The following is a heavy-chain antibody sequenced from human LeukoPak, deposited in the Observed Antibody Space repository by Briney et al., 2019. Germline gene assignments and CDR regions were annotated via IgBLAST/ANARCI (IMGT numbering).Heavy chain of an antibody. J-gene: IGHJ4*02. V-gene: IGHV4-59*01. Sequence: SETLSLTCTGSGGPINNYYWGWIRQPPGEGLEWIGYISYSGSTNYNPSLKSRVVVSVDTSKNQFSLKLSSVTAADTAIYYCARSPALGRKFFYFDYWGQGTLVTVSS. CDR2: ISYSGST. D-gene: IGHD7-27*01. CDR3: ARSPALGRKFFYFDY. CDR1: GGPINNYY.